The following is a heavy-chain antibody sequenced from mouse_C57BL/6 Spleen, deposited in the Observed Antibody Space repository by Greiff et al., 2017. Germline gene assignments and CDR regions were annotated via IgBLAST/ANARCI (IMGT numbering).Heavy chain of an antibody. CDR1: GYTFTSYW. D-gene: IGHD1-1*01. J-gene: IGHJ4*01. CDR2: IHPNSGST. Sequence: QVQLQQPGAELVKPGASVKLSCKASGYTFTSYWMHWVKQRPGQGLEWIGMIHPNSGSTNYNEKFKSKATLTVDKSSSTAYMQHSSLTSEDSAVYYCARRGIYYYGSSPYYYAMDYWGQGTSVTVSS. CDR3: ARRGIYYYGSSPYYYAMDY. V-gene: IGHV1-64*01.